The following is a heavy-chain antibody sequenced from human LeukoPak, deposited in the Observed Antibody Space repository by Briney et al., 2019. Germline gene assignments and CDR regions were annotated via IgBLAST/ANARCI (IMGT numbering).Heavy chain of an antibody. CDR1: GFTFSSYS. Sequence: GGSLRHSCAASGFTFSSYSMNWVRQAPGKGLEWVSSISSSSSYIYYADSVKGRFTISRDNAKNSLYLQMNSLRAEDTAVYYCARAGYCSSTSCYALDYWGQGTLVTVSS. V-gene: IGHV3-21*01. CDR2: ISSSSSYI. CDR3: ARAGYCSSTSCYALDY. D-gene: IGHD2-2*03. J-gene: IGHJ4*02.